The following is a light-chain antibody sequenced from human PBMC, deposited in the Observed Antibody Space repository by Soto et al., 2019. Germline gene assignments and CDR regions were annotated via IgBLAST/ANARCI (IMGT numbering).Light chain of an antibody. CDR3: QQIYSTPLT. V-gene: IGKV1-39*01. CDR2: AAS. CDR1: QSISSY. Sequence: DIQMTQSPSSLSASVGDRVTITCRASQSISSYLNWYQQKPGKAPKLLIYAASSLQSGVPSRFSGSGSWTDFTLTISSLQPEDFATYYCQQIYSTPLTFGPVTKVEIK. J-gene: IGKJ1*01.